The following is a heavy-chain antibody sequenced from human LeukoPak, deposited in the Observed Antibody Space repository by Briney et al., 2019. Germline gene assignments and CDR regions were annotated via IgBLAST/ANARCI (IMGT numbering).Heavy chain of an antibody. D-gene: IGHD6-13*01. V-gene: IGHV4-39*01. CDR3: ARSQQLPMHAVDY. Sequence: SETLSLTCTVSGGSVTSTTYYWGWLRQPPGKGLEWVGVVHYNGATYYDPSLKSRVTMSIDTSENQFSLKLSSVTAADTAVYYCARSQQLPMHAVDYWGQGTLVTVSS. J-gene: IGHJ4*02. CDR2: VHYNGAT. CDR1: GGSVTSTTYY.